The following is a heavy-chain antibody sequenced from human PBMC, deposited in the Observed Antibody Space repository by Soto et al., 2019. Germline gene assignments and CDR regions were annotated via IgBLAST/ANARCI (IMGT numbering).Heavy chain of an antibody. Sequence: ASVKVSCKASGYTFTSYAMHWVRQAPGQRLEWMGWINGGNGNTKYSQKFQGRVTIKRETSASTAYMELSSQRSVDTAVYYCASYMVRGVQLMDVWGQGTAVTVSS. J-gene: IGHJ6*02. CDR1: GYTFTSYA. D-gene: IGHD3-10*01. CDR3: ASYMVRGVQLMDV. CDR2: INGGNGNT. V-gene: IGHV1-3*01.